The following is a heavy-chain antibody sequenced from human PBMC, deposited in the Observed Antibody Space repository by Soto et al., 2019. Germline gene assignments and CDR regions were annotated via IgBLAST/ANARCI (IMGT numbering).Heavy chain of an antibody. V-gene: IGHV3-9*01. Sequence: EVQLVESGGGLVQPGRSLRLSCVASGFTFDDYAMHWVRQAPGKGLEWVSSVSWNSVSVGYADSVKGRFTISRDNGENTLYLQMNRLRTEDTAMYYCAKDVSSGWYTGGGRFDPWGQGTLVTVSS. J-gene: IGHJ5*02. D-gene: IGHD6-19*01. CDR3: AKDVSSGWYTGGGRFDP. CDR1: GFTFDDYA. CDR2: VSWNSVSV.